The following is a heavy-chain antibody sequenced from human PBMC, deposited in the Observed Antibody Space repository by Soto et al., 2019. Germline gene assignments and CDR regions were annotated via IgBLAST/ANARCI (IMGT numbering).Heavy chain of an antibody. Sequence: SSGKVCCKASGYTFTDYYMHWVRQAPGQGLEWMGWIHPSSGGTNYAQKFQGWVTMTRDTSISTVYMDLSRVKSDDTAVYFCARAGGYTVGSGHFEHWGQGTLVTVSS. CDR3: ARAGGYTVGSGHFEH. D-gene: IGHD6-25*01. J-gene: IGHJ1*01. CDR1: GYTFTDYY. CDR2: IHPSSGGT. V-gene: IGHV1-2*04.